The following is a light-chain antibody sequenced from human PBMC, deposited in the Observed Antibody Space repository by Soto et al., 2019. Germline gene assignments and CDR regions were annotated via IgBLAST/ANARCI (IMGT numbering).Light chain of an antibody. J-gene: IGKJ1*01. V-gene: IGKV3-20*01. Sequence: EIVLTRSPGTLSLSPGERATLSCRASQSVSNNYLAWYQQKPGQAPRLLIYGASNRATGIPDRFSGSGSGTDFTLTISRLEPEDFAVYYCQQYGSSGTFGQGTTGDIK. CDR3: QQYGSSGT. CDR2: GAS. CDR1: QSVSNNY.